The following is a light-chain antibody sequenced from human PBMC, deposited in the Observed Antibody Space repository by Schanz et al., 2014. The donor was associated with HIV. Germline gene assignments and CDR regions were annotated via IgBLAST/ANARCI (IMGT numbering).Light chain of an antibody. J-gene: IGLJ2*01. CDR1: SGSIASNY. CDR2: EDN. CDR3: QSYDSSNQGVV. Sequence: NFMLTQPHSVSESPGKTVTISCTRSSGSIASNYVQWYQQPPGSAPTTVIYEDNQRPSGVPDRFSGSIDSSSNSASLTISGLKTEDEADYYCQSYDSSNQGVVFGGGTKVTVL. V-gene: IGLV6-57*04.